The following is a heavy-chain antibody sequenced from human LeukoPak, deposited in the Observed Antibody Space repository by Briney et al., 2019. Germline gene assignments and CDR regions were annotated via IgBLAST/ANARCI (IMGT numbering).Heavy chain of an antibody. CDR3: VSDRGYYGDY. CDR2: IWYDGSNK. J-gene: IGHJ4*02. Sequence: AGSLRLSCAASGFTFSSYGMHWVRQGPGQGLEWVAIIWYDGSNKYYEHYVKGRFTISRDNSKNTLNLKMNSLRAEDTAVYYCVSDRGYYGDYWGQGTLVTVSS. D-gene: IGHD3-3*01. V-gene: IGHV3-33*01. CDR1: GFTFSSYG.